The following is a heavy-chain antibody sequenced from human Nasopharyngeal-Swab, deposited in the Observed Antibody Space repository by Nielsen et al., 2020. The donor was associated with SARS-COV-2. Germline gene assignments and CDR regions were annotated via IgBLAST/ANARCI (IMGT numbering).Heavy chain of an antibody. Sequence: GESLKISCAASGFTFSSYSMNWVRQAPGKGLEWVSSISSSSSYIYYADSVKGRFTISRDNAKNSLYLQMNSLRAEDTAVYYCARGGGDYGDYGDYWGQRTLVTVSS. CDR3: ARGGGDYGDYGDY. CDR2: ISSSSSYI. J-gene: IGHJ4*02. V-gene: IGHV3-21*01. CDR1: GFTFSSYS. D-gene: IGHD4-17*01.